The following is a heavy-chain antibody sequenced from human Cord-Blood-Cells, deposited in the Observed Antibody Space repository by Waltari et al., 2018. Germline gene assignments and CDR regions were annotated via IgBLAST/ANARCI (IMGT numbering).Heavy chain of an antibody. CDR1: GYTFTSYA. Sequence: QVQLVQSGAEVKKPGASVKVSCKASGYTFTSYAMHWLRQAPGPRLEWMGWINAGNGNTKYSQKFQSRVTITRDTSASTAYMELSSLRSEDTAVYYCARGEDGSGWYHYYYGMDVWGQGTTVTVSS. J-gene: IGHJ6*02. D-gene: IGHD6-19*01. V-gene: IGHV1-3*01. CDR2: INAGNGNT. CDR3: ARGEDGSGWYHYYYGMDV.